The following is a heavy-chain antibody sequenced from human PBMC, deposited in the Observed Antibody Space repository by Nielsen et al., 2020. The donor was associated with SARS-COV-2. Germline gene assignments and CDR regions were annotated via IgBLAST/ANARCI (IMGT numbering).Heavy chain of an antibody. J-gene: IGHJ5*02. D-gene: IGHD3-10*01. CDR1: GGSISSSSYY. V-gene: IGHV4-39*07. Sequence: SETLSLTCTVSGGSISSSSYYWGWIRQPPGKGLEWIGSIYYSGSTYYNPSLKSRVTISVDKSKNQFSLKLSSVTAADTAVYYCARRYGSGSYRWFDPWGQGTLVTVSS. CDR2: IYYSGST. CDR3: ARRYGSGSYRWFDP.